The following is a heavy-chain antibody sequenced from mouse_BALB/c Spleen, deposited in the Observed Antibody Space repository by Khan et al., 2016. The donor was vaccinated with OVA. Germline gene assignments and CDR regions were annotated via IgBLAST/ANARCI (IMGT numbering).Heavy chain of an antibody. CDR3: ARGTFDY. D-gene: IGHD3-3*01. CDR2: IDPFTGGN. V-gene: IGHV1-34*01. Sequence: VQLQQSGPELMKPGASVKISCKASGYSFTTYYMHWVKQSHGKSLEWIGYIDPFTGGNDYNQKFKGKATLTVDKSSSTAYMHLSSLTSEDSAVYYWARGTFDYWGQATLVTVSA. CDR1: GYSFTTYY. J-gene: IGHJ3*01.